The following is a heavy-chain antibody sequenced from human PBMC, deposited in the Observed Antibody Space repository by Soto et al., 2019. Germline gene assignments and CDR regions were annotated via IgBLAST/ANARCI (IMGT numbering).Heavy chain of an antibody. J-gene: IGHJ6*02. CDR3: ARDLGSDCANGVCMKYYYYGMDV. Sequence: SGGSLRLSCAASGFTFSSYSMNWVRQAPGKGLEWVSSISSSSSYIYYADSVKGRFTISRDNAKNSLYLQMNSLRAEDTAVYYCARDLGSDCANGVCMKYYYYGMDVWGQGTTVTVSS. V-gene: IGHV3-21*01. CDR1: GFTFSSYS. D-gene: IGHD2-8*01. CDR2: ISSSSSYI.